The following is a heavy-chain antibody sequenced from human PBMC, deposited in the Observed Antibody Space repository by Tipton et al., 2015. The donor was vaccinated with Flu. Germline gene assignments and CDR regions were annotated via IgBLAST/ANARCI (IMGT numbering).Heavy chain of an antibody. V-gene: IGHV4-34*01. CDR3: ARLSMTYYDTRVDY. D-gene: IGHD3-22*01. CDR2: INHSGST. CDR1: GWSFSGYY. J-gene: IGHJ4*02. Sequence: TLSLTCAVYGWSFSGYYWSWIRQPPGKGLEWIGEINHSGSTNYNPSLKSRVTISVDTSKNQFSLKLNSVTAADTAVYYCARLSMTYYDTRVDYWGQGTLATVSS.